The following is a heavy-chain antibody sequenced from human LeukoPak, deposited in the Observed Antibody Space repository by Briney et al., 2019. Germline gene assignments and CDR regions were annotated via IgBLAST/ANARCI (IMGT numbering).Heavy chain of an antibody. CDR1: GFTFSSYG. J-gene: IGHJ3*02. CDR2: IRYDGSNK. Sequence: GGSLRLSCAASGFTFSSYGMHWVRQAPGKGLEWVAFIRYDGSNKYYADSVKGRFTISRDNSKNTLYLQMNSLRAEDTAVYYCAIHGGELLGHAFDIWGQGTMVTVSS. D-gene: IGHD1-26*01. CDR3: AIHGGELLGHAFDI. V-gene: IGHV3-30*02.